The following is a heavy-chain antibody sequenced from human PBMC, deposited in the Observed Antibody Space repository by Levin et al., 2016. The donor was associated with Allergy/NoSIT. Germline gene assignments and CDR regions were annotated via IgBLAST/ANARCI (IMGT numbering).Heavy chain of an antibody. J-gene: IGHJ2*01. V-gene: IGHV4-38-2*02. D-gene: IGHD5-24*01. CDR1: GYSISSGYY. CDR2: IYHSGST. CDR3: ARAPTDGLGRNWYFDL. Sequence: SETLSLTCTVSGYSISSGYYWGWIRQPPGKGLEWIGSIYHSGSTYYNPSLKSRVTISVDTSKNQFSLKLSSVTAADTAVYYCARAPTDGLGRNWYFDLWGRGTLVTVSS.